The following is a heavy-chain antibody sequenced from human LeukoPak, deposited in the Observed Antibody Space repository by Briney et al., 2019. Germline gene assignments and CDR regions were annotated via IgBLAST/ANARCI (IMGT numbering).Heavy chain of an antibody. CDR2: IRGSGGST. CDR1: GFTFSSYA. Sequence: SGGSLRLSCAASGFTFSSYAMSWVRQAPGKGLEWVSAIRGSGGSTYYADSVKGRFTISRDNSKNTLYLQMNSLRAEDTAVYYCAKAPYGDYEIAWFDPWGQGTLVTVSS. V-gene: IGHV3-23*01. D-gene: IGHD4-17*01. J-gene: IGHJ5*02. CDR3: AKAPYGDYEIAWFDP.